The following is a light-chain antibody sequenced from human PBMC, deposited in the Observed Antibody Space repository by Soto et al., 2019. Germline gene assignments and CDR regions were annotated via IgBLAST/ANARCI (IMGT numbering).Light chain of an antibody. Sequence: EIVLTQSPATLPLSPGERATLSCRASQSVSSYLAWYQQKPGQPPRLLIYAASSRATGIPDRFSGSGSGTDFTLTISSLQPEDFATYYCQQSYSTRAFGGGTKVDIK. CDR1: QSVSSY. V-gene: IGKV3-11*01. J-gene: IGKJ4*01. CDR2: AAS. CDR3: QQSYSTRA.